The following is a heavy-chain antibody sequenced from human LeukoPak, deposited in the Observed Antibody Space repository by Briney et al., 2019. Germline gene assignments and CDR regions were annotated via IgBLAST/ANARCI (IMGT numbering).Heavy chain of an antibody. Sequence: PGRPLRLSCAASGFTFSSYAMHWVRQAPGKGLEWVAVISYDGSNKYYADSVKGRFTISRDNSKNTLYLQMNSLRAEDTAVYYCARDAEVWDSSGYSYYFDYWGQGTLVTVYS. CDR1: GFTFSSYA. V-gene: IGHV3-30*04. J-gene: IGHJ4*02. CDR3: ARDAEVWDSSGYSYYFDY. CDR2: ISYDGSNK. D-gene: IGHD3-22*01.